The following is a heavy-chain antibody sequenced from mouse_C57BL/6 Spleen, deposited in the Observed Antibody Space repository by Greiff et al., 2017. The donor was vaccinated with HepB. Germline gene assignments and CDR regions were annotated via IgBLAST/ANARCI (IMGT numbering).Heavy chain of an antibody. V-gene: IGHV7-3*01. J-gene: IGHJ4*01. Sequence: DVKLVESGGGLVQPGGSLSLSCAASGFTFTDYYMSWVRQPPGKALEWLGFIRNKANGYTTEYSASVKGRFTISRDNSQSILYLQMNALRAEDSATYYCARYIYYDYDEDYAMDYWGQGTSVTVSS. CDR1: GFTFTDYY. D-gene: IGHD2-4*01. CDR3: ARYIYYDYDEDYAMDY. CDR2: IRNKANGYTT.